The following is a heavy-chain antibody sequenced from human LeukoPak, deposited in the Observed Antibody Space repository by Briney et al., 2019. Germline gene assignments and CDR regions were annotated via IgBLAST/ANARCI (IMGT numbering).Heavy chain of an antibody. CDR1: GFTFSSYA. J-gene: IGHJ4*02. V-gene: IGHV3-23*01. CDR2: ISGSGGST. CDR3: AKYPITMVRGVAGIDY. Sequence: PGGSLRLSCAASGFTFSSYAMSWVRRAPGKGLEWVSAISGSGGSTYYADSVKGRFTISRDNSKYTLYLQMNSLRAEDTAVYYCAKYPITMVRGVAGIDYWGQGTLVTVSS. D-gene: IGHD3-10*01.